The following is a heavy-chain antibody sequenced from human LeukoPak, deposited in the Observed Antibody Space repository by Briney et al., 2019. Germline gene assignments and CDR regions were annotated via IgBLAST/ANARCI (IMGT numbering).Heavy chain of an antibody. CDR1: GDSISSYY. J-gene: IGHJ4*02. CDR3: ARRGGYSSGWYDY. CDR2: IYYIGSP. V-gene: IGHV4-59*08. Sequence: SETLSLTCTVSGDSISSYYWSWIRQPPGKGLDWIGYIYYIGSPNYNPSLKSRVTISVDTSKNQFSLKLSSVTAADTAVYYCARRGGYSSGWYDYWGQGTLVTVSS. D-gene: IGHD6-19*01.